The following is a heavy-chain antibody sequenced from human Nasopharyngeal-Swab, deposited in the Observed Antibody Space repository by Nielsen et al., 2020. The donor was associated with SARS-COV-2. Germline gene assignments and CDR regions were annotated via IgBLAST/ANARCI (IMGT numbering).Heavy chain of an antibody. CDR1: GLTFSSYS. Sequence: GESLKISCAASGLTFSSYSMNWVRQAPGKGLEWVSSISSSSSYIYYADSVKGRFTISRDNAKNSLYLQMNSLRAEDTAVYYCARDVWITMVRGVIDYWGQGTLVTVSS. CDR3: ARDVWITMVRGVIDY. D-gene: IGHD3-10*01. CDR2: ISSSSSYI. J-gene: IGHJ4*02. V-gene: IGHV3-21*01.